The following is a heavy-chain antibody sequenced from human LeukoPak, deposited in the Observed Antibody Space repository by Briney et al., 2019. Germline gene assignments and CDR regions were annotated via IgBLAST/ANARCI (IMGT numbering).Heavy chain of an antibody. CDR3: ATDLLYNWNALVRGMTGRNDY. J-gene: IGHJ4*02. Sequence: EASVKVSCKVSGYTLTELSMHWVRQAPGKGLEWMGGFDPEDGETIYAQKFQGRVAMTEDTSTDTAYMELSSLRSEDTAVYYCATDLLYNWNALVRGMTGRNDYWGQGTLVTVSS. CDR1: GYTLTELS. V-gene: IGHV1-24*01. CDR2: FDPEDGET. D-gene: IGHD1-20*01.